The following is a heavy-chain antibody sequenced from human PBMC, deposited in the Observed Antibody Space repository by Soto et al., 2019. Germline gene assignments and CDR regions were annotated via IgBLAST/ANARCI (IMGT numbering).Heavy chain of an antibody. V-gene: IGHV3-21*01. Sequence: GGSLRLSCAASGFTFSSYSMNWVRQAPGKGLEWVSSISSSSSYIYYADSVKGRLTISRDNAKNSLYLQMNSLRAEDTAVYYCARAPSRYCSGGSCYPDAFDIWGQGTMVTVSS. CDR2: ISSSSSYI. D-gene: IGHD2-15*01. CDR3: ARAPSRYCSGGSCYPDAFDI. CDR1: GFTFSSYS. J-gene: IGHJ3*02.